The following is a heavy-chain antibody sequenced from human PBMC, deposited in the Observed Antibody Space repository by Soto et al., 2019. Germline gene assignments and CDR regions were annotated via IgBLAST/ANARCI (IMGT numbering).Heavy chain of an antibody. CDR1: GYTFTSYA. CDR3: ARDQEFLAARPSPWY. V-gene: IGHV1-3*01. CDR2: INAGNGNT. D-gene: IGHD6-6*01. Sequence: ASVKVSCKASGYTFTSYAMHWVRQAPGQRLEWMGWINAGNGNTKYSQKFQGRVTITRDTSASTAYMELSSLRSEDTAVYYCARDQEFLAARPSPWYWGQGTLVTVSS. J-gene: IGHJ4*02.